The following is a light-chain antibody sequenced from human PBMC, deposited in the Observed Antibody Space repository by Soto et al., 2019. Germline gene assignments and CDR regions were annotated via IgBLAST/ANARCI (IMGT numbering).Light chain of an antibody. Sequence: EIVLTQSPGTLSLSPWEITTLSCRASQSISRYLAWYQQKPGQGPRLLIYGASSRATGTPDRFSGSGSGADFTLTINRLEPEDFALYYCQQYGSSPPTFGQGTKVDI. J-gene: IGKJ1*01. V-gene: IGKV3-20*01. CDR3: QQYGSSPPT. CDR2: GAS. CDR1: QSISRY.